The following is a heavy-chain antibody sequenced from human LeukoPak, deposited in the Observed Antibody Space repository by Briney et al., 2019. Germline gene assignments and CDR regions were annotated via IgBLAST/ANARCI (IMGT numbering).Heavy chain of an antibody. Sequence: SETLSLTCAVYGGSFSGYNWSWIRQPPGKGLEWIGEINHSGSTNYNPSLKSRVTISVDTSKNQFSLKLSSVTAADTAVYYCARDRRTIFGVVIRTGIDYWGQGTLVTVSS. CDR1: GGSFSGYN. CDR3: ARDRRTIFGVVIRTGIDY. D-gene: IGHD3-3*01. CDR2: INHSGST. J-gene: IGHJ4*02. V-gene: IGHV4-34*01.